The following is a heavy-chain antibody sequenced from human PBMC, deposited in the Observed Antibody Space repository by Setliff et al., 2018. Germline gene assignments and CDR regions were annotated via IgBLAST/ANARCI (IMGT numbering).Heavy chain of an antibody. V-gene: IGHV3-21*01. CDR3: ARGRGSLGYCSGGFCYSGYYYYMDV. CDR2: ISLSSSYI. CDR1: GFTFNNYS. J-gene: IGHJ6*03. D-gene: IGHD2-15*01. Sequence: GGSLRLSCAVSGFTFNNYSVNWVRLAPGKGLEWVSSISLSSSYIFYADSVKGRFTISRDNAKNSLFLQMNTLRAEDTAVYYCARGRGSLGYCSGGFCYSGYYYYMDVWGKGTTVTVSS.